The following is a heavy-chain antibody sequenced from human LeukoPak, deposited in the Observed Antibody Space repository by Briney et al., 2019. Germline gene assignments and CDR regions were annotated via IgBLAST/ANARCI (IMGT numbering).Heavy chain of an antibody. CDR2: IYTSGST. J-gene: IGHJ5*02. CDR1: GGSLSTYY. V-gene: IGHV4-4*07. CDR3: ARCSGNGYDYSWFDP. Sequence: SETLSLTCTVSGGSLSTYYRNWIRQAAGKGLEWIGRIYTSGSTNYNPSLNSRVTMSVDASKNQFSLKLSSLPAADTAVYYCARCSGNGYDYSWFDPWGQGTLVTVSS. D-gene: IGHD5-12*01.